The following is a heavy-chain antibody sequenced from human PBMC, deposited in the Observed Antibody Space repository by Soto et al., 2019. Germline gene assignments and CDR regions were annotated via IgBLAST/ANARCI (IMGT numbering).Heavy chain of an antibody. J-gene: IGHJ3*02. D-gene: IGHD4-17*01. V-gene: IGHV4-61*01. CDR3: ARYSDYVPPHAFDI. Sequence: PSETLSLTCTVSGGSVSSGSYYWSWIRQPPGKGLEWIGYIYYSGSTNYNPSLKSRVTISVDTSKNQFSLKLSSVTAADTAVYYCARYSDYVPPHAFDISGQGTMVTVS. CDR2: IYYSGST. CDR1: GGSVSSGSYY.